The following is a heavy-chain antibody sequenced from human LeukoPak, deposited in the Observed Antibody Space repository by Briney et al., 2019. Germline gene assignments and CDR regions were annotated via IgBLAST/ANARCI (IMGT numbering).Heavy chain of an antibody. D-gene: IGHD3-22*01. J-gene: IGHJ4*02. Sequence: GSLRLSCAASGFTFEASAMSWIRQPPGKGLEWIGEINHSGSTNYNPSLKSRVTISVDTSKNQFSLKLSSVTAADTAVYYCARGSRFDSRPFAYWGQGTLVTVSS. CDR3: ARGSRFDSRPFAY. CDR2: INHSGST. V-gene: IGHV4-34*01. CDR1: GFTFEASA.